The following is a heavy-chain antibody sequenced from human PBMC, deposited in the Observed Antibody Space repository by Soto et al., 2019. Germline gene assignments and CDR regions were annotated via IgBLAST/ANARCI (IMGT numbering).Heavy chain of an antibody. CDR1: GYTFTSYD. Sequence: QVQLVQSGADVKKPGASVKVSCKASGYTFTSYDINWVRQATGQGLEWMGWMNPNSGNTGYAQKFQGRVTMTRNTSISTAYMELSSLRSEDTAVYYCARRGYSSSLYYYYYYGMDVWGQGTTVTVSS. D-gene: IGHD6-13*01. CDR3: ARRGYSSSLYYYYYYGMDV. CDR2: MNPNSGNT. V-gene: IGHV1-8*01. J-gene: IGHJ6*02.